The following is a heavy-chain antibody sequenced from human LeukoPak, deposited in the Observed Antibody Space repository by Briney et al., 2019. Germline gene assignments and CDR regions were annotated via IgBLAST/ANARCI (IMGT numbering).Heavy chain of an antibody. CDR2: IIPIFGTA. V-gene: IGHV1-69*13. CDR3: ARELKEMDPDDYYYYYYMDV. Sequence: SVKVSCKASGGTFSSYAISWVRQAPGQGLEWMGGIIPIFGTANYAQKFQGRVTITADESTSTAYMELSSLRSEDTAVYYCARELKEMDPDDYYYYYYMDVWGKGTMVTVSS. D-gene: IGHD2-8*01. J-gene: IGHJ6*03. CDR1: GGTFSSYA.